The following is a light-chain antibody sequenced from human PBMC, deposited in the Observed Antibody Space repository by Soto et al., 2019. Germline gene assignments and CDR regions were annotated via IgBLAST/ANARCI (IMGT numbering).Light chain of an antibody. CDR2: AAS. V-gene: IGKV1-39*01. CDR1: QTIDVY. CDR3: QQSYMTPRT. J-gene: IGKJ1*01. Sequence: DIQMTQSPSSLSASVGDRVSITCRASQTIDVYLNWYLQKPGRGPQLLIYAASKLQGGVPWRFSGSGSGTDFTLTISSLQPDDSGTYFCQQSYMTPRTFGQGTKVEI.